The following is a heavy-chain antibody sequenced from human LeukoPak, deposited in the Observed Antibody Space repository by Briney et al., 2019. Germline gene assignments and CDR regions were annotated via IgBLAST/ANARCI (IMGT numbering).Heavy chain of an antibody. Sequence: SETLSRTCAVYGGSFSGHYWSWIRQPPGKGLEWIGEINHSGSTNYNPSLRSRVTISVDTSKNQFSLKVSSVTAADTAVYYCARGSAITMVRGVIRRWFDPWGQGTLVTVSS. CDR1: GGSFSGHY. J-gene: IGHJ5*02. CDR3: ARGSAITMVRGVIRRWFDP. V-gene: IGHV4-34*01. CDR2: INHSGST. D-gene: IGHD3-10*01.